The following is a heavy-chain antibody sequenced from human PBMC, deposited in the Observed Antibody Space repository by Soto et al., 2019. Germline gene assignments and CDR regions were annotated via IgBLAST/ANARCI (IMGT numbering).Heavy chain of an antibody. CDR3: AKDSGDGSGFYLGYYGMDV. D-gene: IGHD3-22*01. CDR2: ISGSGGST. J-gene: IGHJ6*02. CDR1: GFTFSSYA. V-gene: IGHV3-23*01. Sequence: GGSLRLSCAASGFTFSSYAMSWVRQAPGKGLEWVSAISGSGGSTYYADSVKGRFTISRDNSKNTLYLQMNSLRAEDTAVYYCAKDSGDGSGFYLGYYGMDVWGQGTTVTVS.